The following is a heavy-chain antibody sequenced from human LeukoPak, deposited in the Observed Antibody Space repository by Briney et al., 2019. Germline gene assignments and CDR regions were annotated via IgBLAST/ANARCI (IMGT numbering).Heavy chain of an antibody. CDR1: GYTFTSYD. Sequence: ASVKVSCKASGYTFTSYDINWVRQATGQGLEWMGWMNPNSGNTGYAQKFQGRVTITRDTSASTAYMELSSLRSDDTAVYYCARWYYHDSSAYYFPGDYWGQGTLVTVSS. V-gene: IGHV1-8*01. CDR2: MNPNSGNT. D-gene: IGHD3-22*01. J-gene: IGHJ4*02. CDR3: ARWYYHDSSAYYFPGDY.